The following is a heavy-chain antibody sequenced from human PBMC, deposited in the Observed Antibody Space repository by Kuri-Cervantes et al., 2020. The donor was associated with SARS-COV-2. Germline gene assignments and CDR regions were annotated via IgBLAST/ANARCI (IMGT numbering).Heavy chain of an antibody. Sequence: WGSLRLSCAVSGVTFSFYSMNWVRQAPGKGLEWVSSINSSSTYIYYPDSVMGRFTTSRENAKNSLFRQMNSLRADDTAVYYCARAVGSSSAGDYSMDVWGKGTTVTVSS. CDR3: ARAVGSSSAGDYSMDV. CDR2: INSSSTYI. V-gene: IGHV3-21*01. D-gene: IGHD6-6*01. CDR1: GVTFSFYS. J-gene: IGHJ6*03.